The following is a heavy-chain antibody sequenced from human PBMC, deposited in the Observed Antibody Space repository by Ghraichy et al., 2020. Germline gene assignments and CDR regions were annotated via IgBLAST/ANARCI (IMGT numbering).Heavy chain of an antibody. Sequence: GTLNISCSASGFILSDYNMNWVRQAPGKGLEWLSYISSSSRFTSYADSVKGRFTVSRDTAKNSLELQMNSLRDEDTAVYYCARASMVVRFYYYNGMDVWGQGTTVTV. J-gene: IGHJ6*02. CDR3: ARASMVVRFYYYNGMDV. CDR2: ISSSSRFT. V-gene: IGHV3-48*02. D-gene: IGHD4-23*01. CDR1: GFILSDYN.